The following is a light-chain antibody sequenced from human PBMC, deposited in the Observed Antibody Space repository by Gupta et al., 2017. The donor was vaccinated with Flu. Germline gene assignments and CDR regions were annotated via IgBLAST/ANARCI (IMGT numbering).Light chain of an antibody. J-gene: IGKJ1*01. Sequence: EIVLTQSPGTLSLSPGERATLSCRASQSVSSSYLAWYQQKPGHAPMLLIYGASSMATGIPDRFSGSGSGTVFTLTISRLEPDDFAYYYCQQYSSSKWTFGQGTKVEIK. CDR3: QQYSSSKWT. CDR1: QSVSSSY. V-gene: IGKV3-20*01. CDR2: GAS.